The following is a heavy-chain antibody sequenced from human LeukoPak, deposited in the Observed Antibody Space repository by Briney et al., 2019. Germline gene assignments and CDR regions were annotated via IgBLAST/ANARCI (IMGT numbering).Heavy chain of an antibody. CDR3: AREVTTGHYYFDY. D-gene: IGHD1-14*01. CDR2: ITSSSSTI. V-gene: IGHV3-48*02. CDR1: GFTFGTYS. Sequence: GGSLRLSCAASGFTFGTYSMNWVRQAPGKGLEWVSYITSSSSTIYYADSVKGRFTISRDNAKNSLYLQMNSLRDEDTAVYYCAREVTTGHYYFDYWGQGTLVTVSS. J-gene: IGHJ4*02.